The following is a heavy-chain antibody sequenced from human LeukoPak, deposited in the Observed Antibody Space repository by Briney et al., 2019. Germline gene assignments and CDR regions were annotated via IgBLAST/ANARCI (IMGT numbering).Heavy chain of an antibody. Sequence: GASVKVSCKASGYTFTGYYMHWVRQAPGQGLEWMGWINPNSGGTNYAQKFQGRVTMTRDTSISTAYMELSRLRSDDTAVYYCARDLIGWQWELTHDAFDIWGQGTMVTVSS. CDR1: GYTFTGYY. J-gene: IGHJ3*02. V-gene: IGHV1-2*02. CDR3: ARDLIGWQWELTHDAFDI. CDR2: INPNSGGT. D-gene: IGHD1-26*01.